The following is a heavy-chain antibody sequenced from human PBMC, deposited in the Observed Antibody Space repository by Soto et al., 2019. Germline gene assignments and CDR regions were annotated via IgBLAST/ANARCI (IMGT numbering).Heavy chain of an antibody. CDR1: GYSFSFYW. D-gene: IGHD3-22*01. J-gene: IGHJ3*02. V-gene: IGHV5-51*01. CDR2: MYPDDSDI. CDR3: ATAYVYDFENSNYYRDAFDI. Sequence: GESLKISCKASGYSFSFYWIGGVRQMPGKGLEWMAIMYPDDSDIRYSPSFEAHVTISADKSTSTAFLQWSSLKASDTAMYYCATAYVYDFENSNYYRDAFDIWGQGTLVTVSS.